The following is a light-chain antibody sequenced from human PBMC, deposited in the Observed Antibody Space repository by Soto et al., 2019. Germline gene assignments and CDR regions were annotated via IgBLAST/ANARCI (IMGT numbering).Light chain of an antibody. CDR2: EVS. J-gene: IGLJ1*01. V-gene: IGLV2-18*01. CDR3: SLYTSSSTLYV. CDR1: SSDAGSYNR. Sequence: LTQPPSVSRSPGQSVTLSCTGTSSDAGSYNRVSWYQQPPGTAPKLMIYEVSNRPSGVPDRFSGSKSGNTASLTISGLQAEDEADYYCSLYTSSSTLYVFGTGTKVTVL.